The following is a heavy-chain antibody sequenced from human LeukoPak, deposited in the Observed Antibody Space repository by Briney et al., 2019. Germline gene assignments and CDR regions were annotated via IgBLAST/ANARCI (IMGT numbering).Heavy chain of an antibody. V-gene: IGHV3-64*01. CDR2: ISSNGGST. J-gene: IGHJ5*02. Sequence: GGSLSLSCAASGFTFSSYAMHWLRQAPGKGLEYVSAISSNGGSTYYANSVKGRFTISRDNSKNTLYLQMGSLRAEDMAVYYCARDHRWGQGTLVTVSS. CDR1: GFTFSSYA. CDR3: ARDHR.